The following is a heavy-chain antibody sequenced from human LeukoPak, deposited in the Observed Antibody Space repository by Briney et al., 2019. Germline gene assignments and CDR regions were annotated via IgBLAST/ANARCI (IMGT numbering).Heavy chain of an antibody. CDR2: IYHSGST. Sequence: SETLSLTCAVSGGSISSDGYSWCWIRQPPGTGLEWIGYIYHSGSTSYNPSLKSRVTISVDTSKNQFSLKLSSVTAADTAVYYCARRKVGVVILIPWGQGTLVTVSS. J-gene: IGHJ5*02. CDR1: GGSISSDGYS. CDR3: ARRKVGVVILIP. D-gene: IGHD3-3*01. V-gene: IGHV4-30-2*01.